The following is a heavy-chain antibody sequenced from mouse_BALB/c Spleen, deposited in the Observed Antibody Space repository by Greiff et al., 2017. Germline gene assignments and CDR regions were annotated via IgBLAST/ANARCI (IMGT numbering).Heavy chain of an antibody. Sequence: VQLKESGPDLVKPSQSLSLTCTVTGYSITSGYSWHWIRQFPGNKLEWMGYIHYSGSTNYNPSLKSRISITRDTSKNQFFLQLNSVTTEDTATYYWASGYDYDGEGYAMDYWGQGTSVTVSS. CDR2: IHYSGST. CDR1: GYSITSGYS. CDR3: ASGYDYDGEGYAMDY. V-gene: IGHV3-1*02. J-gene: IGHJ4*01. D-gene: IGHD2-4*01.